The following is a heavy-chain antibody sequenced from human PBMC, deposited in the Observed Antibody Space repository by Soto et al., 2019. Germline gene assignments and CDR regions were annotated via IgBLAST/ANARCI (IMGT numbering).Heavy chain of an antibody. V-gene: IGHV4-61*01. Sequence: SSETLSLTCTVAGGSVSSGSYYWSWIRQPPGKGLEWIGYIYYSGSTNYNPSLKSRVTISVDTSKNQFSLKLSSVTAADTAVYYCASTLRRNTAMGNWGQGTLVTVSS. J-gene: IGHJ4*02. D-gene: IGHD5-18*01. CDR2: IYYSGST. CDR3: ASTLRRNTAMGN. CDR1: GGSVSSGSYY.